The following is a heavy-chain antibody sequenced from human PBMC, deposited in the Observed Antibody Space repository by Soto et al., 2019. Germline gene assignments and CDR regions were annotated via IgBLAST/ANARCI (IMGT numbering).Heavy chain of an antibody. J-gene: IGHJ4*02. CDR2: LHYSGSS. D-gene: IGHD5-18*01. CDR1: GGSITSYY. Sequence: PSETLSLTCTVSGGSITSYYWSWIRQPPGRGLEWIAFLHYSGSSNYNPSLKSRVTLSIDTSKNQFSLNVSSVTAADTAIYYCARGVRGYSYGELDYWGQGNLVTVSS. V-gene: IGHV4-59*01. CDR3: ARGVRGYSYGELDY.